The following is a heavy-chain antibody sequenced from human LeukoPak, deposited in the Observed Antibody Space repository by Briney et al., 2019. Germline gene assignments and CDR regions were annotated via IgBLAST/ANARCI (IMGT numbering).Heavy chain of an antibody. V-gene: IGHV4-59*12. CDR3: ARANYGETFDY. Sequence: SETLSLTCTVSGGSSSSYCWSWIRQPPGKGLEWIGYIYYSGSTDYNPSLYNPSLKSRVTISVDTSKNQFSLKLSSLTAADTAVYYCARANYGETFDYWGQGTLVTVSS. CDR2: IYYSGST. J-gene: IGHJ4*02. CDR1: GGSSSSYC. D-gene: IGHD4-17*01.